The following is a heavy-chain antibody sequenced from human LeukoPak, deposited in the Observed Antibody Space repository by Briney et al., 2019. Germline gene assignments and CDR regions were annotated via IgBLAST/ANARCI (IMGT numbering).Heavy chain of an antibody. J-gene: IGHJ6*03. CDR1: GGSFSGYY. V-gene: IGHV4-34*01. D-gene: IGHD4-11*01. CDR3: ASGNDYPYYYYYMDV. CDR2: INHSGST. Sequence: PSETLSLTCAVYGGSFSGYYWSWIRQPPGKGLEWIGEINHSGSTNYNPSLKSRVTISVDTSKNQFSLKLSSVTAADTTVYYCASGNDYPYYYYYMDVWGKRTTVTVSS.